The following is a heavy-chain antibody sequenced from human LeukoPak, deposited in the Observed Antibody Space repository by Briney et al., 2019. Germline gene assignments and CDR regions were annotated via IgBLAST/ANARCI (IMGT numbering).Heavy chain of an antibody. CDR2: INAGNGNT. V-gene: IGHV1-3*03. J-gene: IGHJ5*02. D-gene: IGHD1-26*01. CDR3: AREVKGANWFDP. CDR1: GYTFTSYG. Sequence: GASVKVSCKASGYTFTSYGISWVRQAPGQRLEWMGWINAGNGNTKYSQEFQGRVTITRDTSASTAYMELSSLRSEDMAVYYCAREVKGANWFDPWGQGTLVTVSS.